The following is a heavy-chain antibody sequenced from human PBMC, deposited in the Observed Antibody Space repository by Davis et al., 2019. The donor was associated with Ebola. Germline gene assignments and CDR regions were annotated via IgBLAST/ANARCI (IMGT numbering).Heavy chain of an antibody. CDR1: GFTFSSYA. CDR2: ISGSGGST. CDR3: ARKGWVGATFFDY. J-gene: IGHJ4*02. D-gene: IGHD1-26*01. V-gene: IGHV3-23*01. Sequence: GESLKISCAASGFTFSSYAMTWVRQAPGKGLEWVSAISGSGGSTYYADSVKGRFTISRDNSKKTLYLQMNSLRAEDTAVYYCARKGWVGATFFDYWGQGTLVTVSS.